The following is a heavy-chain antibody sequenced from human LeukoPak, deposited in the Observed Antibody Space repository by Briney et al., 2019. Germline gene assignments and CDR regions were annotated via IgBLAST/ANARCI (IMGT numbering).Heavy chain of an antibody. CDR2: IIPIFGTV. D-gene: IGHD3-9*01. Sequence: SVKVSCKASGGTFSSYAISWVRQAPGQGLEWMGGIIPIFGTVNYAQKFQGRVTITTDESTSTAYMELSSLRSEDTAVYYCARYDSPPFAFDIWGQGTMVTVSS. V-gene: IGHV1-69*05. CDR1: GGTFSSYA. J-gene: IGHJ3*02. CDR3: ARYDSPPFAFDI.